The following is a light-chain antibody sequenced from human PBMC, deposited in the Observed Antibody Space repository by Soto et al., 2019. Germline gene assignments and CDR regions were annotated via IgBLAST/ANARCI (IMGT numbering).Light chain of an antibody. CDR1: QRITNR. CDR3: QHYGGMWT. J-gene: IGKJ1*01. V-gene: IGKV1-5*01. Sequence: DIQMTQSPSTLSASVGDTVTITCRASQRITNRLAWYQQKPGKAPKVLIYDASSLESGVPSRFSGSGSGTEFILTINSLQPDDFATYWCQHYGGMWTFGQGTKVEIK. CDR2: DAS.